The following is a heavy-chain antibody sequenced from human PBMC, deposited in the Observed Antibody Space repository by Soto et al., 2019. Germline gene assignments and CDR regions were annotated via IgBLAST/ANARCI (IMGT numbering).Heavy chain of an antibody. Sequence: EVQLLESGGGLIQPGGSLRLSCAASGFTFSTYGMCWVRQAPGKGLEWVSGISGTGGTTYYADSVKGQFTISRDNSKNTLYLQMNTLRAEDTAVYYCAKRGQGYFEDWGQGTLVTVSS. CDR2: ISGTGGTT. CDR1: GFTFSTYG. CDR3: AKRGQGYFED. V-gene: IGHV3-23*01. J-gene: IGHJ4*02.